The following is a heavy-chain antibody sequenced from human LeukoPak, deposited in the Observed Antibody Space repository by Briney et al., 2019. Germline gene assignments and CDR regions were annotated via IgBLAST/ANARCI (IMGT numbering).Heavy chain of an antibody. D-gene: IGHD1-26*01. V-gene: IGHV1-2*02. CDR2: INPNSGGT. CDR1: GYTFTGYY. J-gene: IGHJ4*02. Sequence: ASVKVSCKASGYTFTGYYMRWVRQAPGQGLEWMGWINPNSGGTNYAQKFQGRVTMTRDTSISTAYMELSRLRSDDTAVYYCARDMYSGSYQPFDYWGQGTLVTVSS. CDR3: ARDMYSGSYQPFDY.